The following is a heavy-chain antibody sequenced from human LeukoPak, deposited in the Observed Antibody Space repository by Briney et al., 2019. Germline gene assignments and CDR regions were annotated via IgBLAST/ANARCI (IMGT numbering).Heavy chain of an antibody. J-gene: IGHJ4*02. D-gene: IGHD4-17*01. Sequence: GGSLRLSCAASGFTLRNYDMYWVRQAPGKGLECVSVISRSAGGTYHADSVKGRFTASRDDSRNTLYLQMNSLKVEDTAVYFCSKKGQSDDYGKPARGQGTLVTVSS. V-gene: IGHV3-23*01. CDR3: SKKGQSDDYGKPA. CDR1: GFTLRNYD. CDR2: ISRSAGGT.